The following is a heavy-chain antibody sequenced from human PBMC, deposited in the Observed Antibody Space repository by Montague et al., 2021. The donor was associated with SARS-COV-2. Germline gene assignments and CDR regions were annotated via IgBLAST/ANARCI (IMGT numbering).Heavy chain of an antibody. V-gene: IGHV3-30*04. J-gene: IGHJ4*02. CDR3: ARPGVENNGWYLSYFEY. CDR2: ISSDGTNK. D-gene: IGHD6-19*01. CDR1: GFTLSSYS. Sequence: SLRLSCAASGFTLSSYSMYWVRQAPGKGLEWVAVISSDGTNKYFRESVRGRFTISRDKSNNTVFLQMSSLRPEDTAVYYRARPGVENNGWYLSYFEYWGQGSLVTVST.